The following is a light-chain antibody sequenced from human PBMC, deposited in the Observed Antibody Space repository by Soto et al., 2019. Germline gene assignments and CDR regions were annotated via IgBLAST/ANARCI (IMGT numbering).Light chain of an antibody. J-gene: IGKJ1*01. CDR1: QSVGNNY. CDR2: GAS. CDR3: QKYGSSGT. Sequence: DIVLTQSRGTLSLSPGERATLSRRASQSVGNNYLAWYQQKPGQAPRLLIYGASNRATGIPDRFSGSGSGGGFTLDMRRLEPEDCAVYYCQKYGSSGTLGQRAKVDI. V-gene: IGKV3-20*01.